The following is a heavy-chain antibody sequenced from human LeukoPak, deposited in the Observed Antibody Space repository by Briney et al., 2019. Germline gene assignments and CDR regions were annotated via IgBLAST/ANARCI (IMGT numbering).Heavy chain of an antibody. D-gene: IGHD3-22*01. CDR1: GFTFSSYS. CDR3: ARVLHKRNYDSSDYYGS. Sequence: GGSLRLSCAVSGFTFSSYSMNWVRQAPGKGLEGISYFSSSSSTIFYADSVKGRFTISRDNAKNSLYLQLNSLSAEDTAVYYCARVLHKRNYDSSDYYGSWGQGTLVTVSS. CDR2: FSSSSSTI. J-gene: IGHJ5*02. V-gene: IGHV3-48*01.